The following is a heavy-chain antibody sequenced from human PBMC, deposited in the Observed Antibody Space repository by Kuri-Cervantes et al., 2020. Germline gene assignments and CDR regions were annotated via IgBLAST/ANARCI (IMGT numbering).Heavy chain of an antibody. D-gene: IGHD6-19*01. Sequence: GESLKISCATSGFIFSSYDMHWVRQATGKGLEWVSGIGHGGDTYYSGSVKGRFTISRDNAKNSLYLQMNSLRAEDTAVYYCAKSFGWYFDYWGQGTLVTVSS. CDR2: IGHGGDT. CDR3: AKSFGWYFDY. CDR1: GFIFSSYD. J-gene: IGHJ4*02. V-gene: IGHV3-13*01.